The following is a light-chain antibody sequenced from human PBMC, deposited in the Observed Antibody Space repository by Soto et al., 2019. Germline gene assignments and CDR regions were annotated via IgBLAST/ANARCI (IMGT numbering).Light chain of an antibody. V-gene: IGKV3-20*01. Sequence: ALTQSPGTLSSSPGERATLSCRASQSVSSNYLAWYQQKPGQAPRLLMFRTSSRATGFPARFSGSGSGTDFTLTISRLEPEDFAVYYCQQYGSSGTFGQGTKVDIK. CDR1: QSVSSNY. CDR3: QQYGSSGT. CDR2: RTS. J-gene: IGKJ1*01.